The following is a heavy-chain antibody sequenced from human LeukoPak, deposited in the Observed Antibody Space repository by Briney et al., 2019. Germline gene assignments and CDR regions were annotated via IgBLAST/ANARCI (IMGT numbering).Heavy chain of an antibody. Sequence: GESLKISCEASGYSFTNYWISWVRQMPGSGLDWMARIDPSDSQTNYNPAFRGHVTVSIDKSITTAYLQWSSLEASDTAIYYCARRNRDKAISLDLWGRGTMVTVSS. V-gene: IGHV5-10-1*01. CDR3: ARRNRDKAISLDL. J-gene: IGHJ2*01. D-gene: IGHD1-14*01. CDR1: GYSFTNYW. CDR2: IDPSDSQT.